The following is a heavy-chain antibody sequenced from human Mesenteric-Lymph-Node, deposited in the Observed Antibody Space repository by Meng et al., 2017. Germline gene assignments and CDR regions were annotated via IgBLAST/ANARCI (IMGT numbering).Heavy chain of an antibody. D-gene: IGHD3-10*01. CDR1: GFTFNNYA. Sequence: GESLKISCTASGFTFNNYAMSWVRQAPGKGLEWVSAISGSGGSTYYADSVKGRFTVSRDNFKNTLYLQMNSLRAEDTAVYYCARDGGLLWFGEFGWFDPWGQGTLVTVSS. J-gene: IGHJ5*02. V-gene: IGHV3-23*01. CDR2: ISGSGGST. CDR3: ARDGGLLWFGEFGWFDP.